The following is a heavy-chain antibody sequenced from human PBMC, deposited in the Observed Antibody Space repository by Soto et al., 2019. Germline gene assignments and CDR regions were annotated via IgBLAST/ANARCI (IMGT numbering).Heavy chain of an antibody. CDR2: IRSKDNSYAT. Sequence: EVQLVESGGGLVLPGGSLKLSCAASGFAFSGSAMHWVRQASGKGLEWVGRIRSKDNSYATAYDASVKGRFTISRDDSKNTAYLQMNSLKTEDTAVYYCTSLSSVIVGTKRFYDYWGQGTLVSVSS. J-gene: IGHJ4*02. CDR3: TSLSSVIVGTKRFYDY. V-gene: IGHV3-73*01. CDR1: GFAFSGSA. D-gene: IGHD1-1*01.